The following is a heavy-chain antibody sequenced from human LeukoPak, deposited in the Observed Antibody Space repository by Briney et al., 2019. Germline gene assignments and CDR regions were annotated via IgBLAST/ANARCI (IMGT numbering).Heavy chain of an antibody. J-gene: IGHJ6*02. CDR3: ARVDSGSYYYYYGMDV. Sequence: HPGGSLRLSCAASGFTFSSYEMNRVRQAPGKGLEWVSYISSSGSTIYYADSVKGRFTISRDNAKNSLYLQMNSLRAEDTAVYYCARVDSGSYYYYYGMDVWGQGTTVTVSS. CDR1: GFTFSSYE. V-gene: IGHV3-48*03. CDR2: ISSSGSTI. D-gene: IGHD1-26*01.